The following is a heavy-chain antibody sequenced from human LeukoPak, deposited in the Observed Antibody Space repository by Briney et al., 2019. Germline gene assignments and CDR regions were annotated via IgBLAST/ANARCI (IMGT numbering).Heavy chain of an antibody. CDR1: GFTFSDCD. J-gene: IGHJ4*02. Sequence: GGSLRLFCTASGFTFSDCDMNWFRQAPGKGLEWVSSISYRTSHIYYADSVKGRFTISRDNAKNSLYLQMDSLRAEDTAVYFCGRAFPPLRTAAAGDYWGQGTLVTVSS. CDR2: ISYRTSHI. V-gene: IGHV3-21*01. D-gene: IGHD6-13*01. CDR3: GRAFPPLRTAAAGDY.